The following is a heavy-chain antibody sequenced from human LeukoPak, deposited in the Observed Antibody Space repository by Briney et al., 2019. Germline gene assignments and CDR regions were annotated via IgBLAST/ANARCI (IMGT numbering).Heavy chain of an antibody. V-gene: IGHV3-9*01. D-gene: IGHD6-13*01. CDR1: GFTLDDYA. CDR3: AKDRSYSSSWYDY. Sequence: GGSLRLSCAASGFTLDDYAMHWVRQAPGKGLEWVSGISWNSGSIGYADSVKGRFTISRDNAKNSLYLQMNSLRAEDTALYYCAKDRSYSSSWYDYWGQGTLVTVSS. CDR2: ISWNSGSI. J-gene: IGHJ4*02.